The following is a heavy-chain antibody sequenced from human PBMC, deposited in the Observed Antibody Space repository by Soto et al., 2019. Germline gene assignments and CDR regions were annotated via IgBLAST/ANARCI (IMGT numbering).Heavy chain of an antibody. CDR2: IDGTGRGS. D-gene: IGHD1-26*01. Sequence: EVQLLESGGGLVQPGGSLRLSCAASGFTFSSGDAMSWVRQAPGKGLGGVATIDGTGRGSYYAASVKGRFTISRDNAKRPLHLRMNSLRAEDTAVYHCVKARYYFHRGYLVYWGQGTLVTVSS. J-gene: IGHJ4*02. V-gene: IGHV3-23*01. CDR1: GFTFSSGDA. CDR3: VKARYYFHRGYLVY.